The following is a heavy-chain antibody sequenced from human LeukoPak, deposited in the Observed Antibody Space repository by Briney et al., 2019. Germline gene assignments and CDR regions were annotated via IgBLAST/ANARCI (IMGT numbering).Heavy chain of an antibody. Sequence: ETLSLTCAVYGGSFSGYYWSWIRQPPGKGLEWIGEINHSGSTNYNPSLKRRVTISVDTSKNQFSLKLISVTAADTAVYYCARGIAAAGTSSGGYYYMDVWGKGTMVTVSS. CDR2: INHSGST. J-gene: IGHJ6*03. V-gene: IGHV4-34*01. D-gene: IGHD6-13*01. CDR1: GGSFSGYY. CDR3: ARGIAAAGTSSGGYYYMDV.